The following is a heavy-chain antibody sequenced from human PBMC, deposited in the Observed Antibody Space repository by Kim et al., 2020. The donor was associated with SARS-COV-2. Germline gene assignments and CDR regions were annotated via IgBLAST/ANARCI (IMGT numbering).Heavy chain of an antibody. Sequence: GGSLRLSCAASGFTFSSYGMHWVRQAPGKGLEWVAVISYDGSNKYYADSVKGRFTISRDNSKNTLYLQMNSLRAEDTAVYYCAREGGYVLLWFENNGMDVWGQGTTVTVSS. CDR1: GFTFSSYG. CDR3: AREGGYVLLWFENNGMDV. V-gene: IGHV3-33*05. J-gene: IGHJ6*02. CDR2: ISYDGSNK. D-gene: IGHD3-10*01.